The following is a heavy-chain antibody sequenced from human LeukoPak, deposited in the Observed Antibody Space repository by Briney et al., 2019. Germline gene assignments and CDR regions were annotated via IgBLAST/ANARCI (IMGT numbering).Heavy chain of an antibody. CDR3: ARRDNVVVVSASDY. V-gene: IGHV3-23*01. Sequence: QSGGSLRLSCAASGFTFSNYVMIWVRQAPGKGLEWVSGITASGDSTYYADSVKGRFTMSRDNSRDTVYLQMNSLRVDDTAVHYCARRDNVVVVSASDYWGQGTLVTVSS. J-gene: IGHJ4*02. D-gene: IGHD2-15*01. CDR2: ITASGDST. CDR1: GFTFSNYV.